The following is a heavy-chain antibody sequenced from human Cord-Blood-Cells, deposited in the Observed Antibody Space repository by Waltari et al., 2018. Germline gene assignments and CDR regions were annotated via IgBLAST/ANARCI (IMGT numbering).Heavy chain of an antibody. CDR2: INPNSGGT. CDR1: GYTSTGQH. V-gene: IGHV1-2*04. D-gene: IGHD6-13*01. CDR3: ASGIAAAGNYFQH. J-gene: IGHJ1*01. Sequence: QVQLVQSGAEVKKPGASVKVSCTASGYTSTGQHMHWVRQAPGQGLEGMGWINPNSGGTNYAQKFQGWVTMTRDTSISTAYMELSRLRSDDTAVYYCASGIAAAGNYFQHWGQGTLVTVSS.